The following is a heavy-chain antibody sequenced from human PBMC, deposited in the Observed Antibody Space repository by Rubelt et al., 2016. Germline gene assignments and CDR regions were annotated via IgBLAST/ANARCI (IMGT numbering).Heavy chain of an antibody. CDR3: ARDWERNVY. Sequence: QVQLQESGPGLVKSSETLSLTCTVSGGSISSHYWNWIRQPPGKGLEWIGSIYYSGSTYYNPSLKSRVTISVDTSKNQFSLKLGSVTAADTAVYYCARDWERNVYWGQGALVTVSS. CDR1: GGSISSHY. J-gene: IGHJ4*02. CDR2: IYYSGST. V-gene: IGHV4-59*11. D-gene: IGHD1-1*01.